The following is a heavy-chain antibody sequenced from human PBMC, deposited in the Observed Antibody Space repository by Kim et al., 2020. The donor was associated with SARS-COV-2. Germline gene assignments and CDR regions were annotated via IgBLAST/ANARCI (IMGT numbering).Heavy chain of an antibody. CDR1: GYSFTSYW. Sequence: GASLKISCKGSGYSFTSYWIGWVRQMPGKGLEWMGIIYPGDSDTRYSPSFQGQVTISADKSISTAYLQWSSLKASDTAMYYCARGWGEVVVAANFGLYWYFDLWGRGTLVTVSS. CDR2: IYPGDSDT. CDR3: ARGWGEVVVAANFGLYWYFDL. V-gene: IGHV5-51*01. D-gene: IGHD2-15*01. J-gene: IGHJ2*01.